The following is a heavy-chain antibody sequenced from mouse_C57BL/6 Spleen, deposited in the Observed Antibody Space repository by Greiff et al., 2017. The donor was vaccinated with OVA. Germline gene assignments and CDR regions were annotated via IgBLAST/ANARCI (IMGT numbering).Heavy chain of an antibody. V-gene: IGHV3-6*01. CDR3: ARYHYDGYGYWYFDV. CDR1: GYSINSGYY. Sequence: ESGPGLVKPSQSLSLTCSVTGYSINSGYYWNWIRQLPGNTLEWMGYISYDGSNHYNPSLKNRISITRDQSKNQFFLKLNSVTTEDTATYYCARYHYDGYGYWYFDVWGTGTTVTFSS. D-gene: IGHD2-3*01. CDR2: ISYDGSN. J-gene: IGHJ1*03.